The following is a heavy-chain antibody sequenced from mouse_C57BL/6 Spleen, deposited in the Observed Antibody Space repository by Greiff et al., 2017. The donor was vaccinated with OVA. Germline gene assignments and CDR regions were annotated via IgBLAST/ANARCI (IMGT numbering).Heavy chain of an antibody. V-gene: IGHV1-26*01. CDR1: GYTFTDYY. Sequence: VQLQQSGPELVKPGASVKISCKASGYTFTDYYMNWVKQSHGKSLEWIGDINPNNGGTSYNQKFKGKATLTVDKSSSTAYMERRSLTSEDSAVYYCASDFFFADWGQGTLVTVSA. D-gene: IGHD2-13*01. J-gene: IGHJ3*01. CDR2: INPNNGGT. CDR3: ASDFFFAD.